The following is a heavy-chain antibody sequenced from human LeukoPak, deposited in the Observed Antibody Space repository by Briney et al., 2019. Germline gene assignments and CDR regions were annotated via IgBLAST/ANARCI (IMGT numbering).Heavy chain of an antibody. Sequence: PGRSLRLSCAASGFTFSSHGMHWVRQAPGKGLEWVSGISWNSGSIGYADSVKGRFTISRDNAKNSLYLQMNSLRAEDTALYYCAKDRSLERRSNAFDIWGQGTMVTVSS. CDR2: ISWNSGSI. V-gene: IGHV3-9*01. J-gene: IGHJ3*02. D-gene: IGHD1-1*01. CDR1: GFTFSSHG. CDR3: AKDRSLERRSNAFDI.